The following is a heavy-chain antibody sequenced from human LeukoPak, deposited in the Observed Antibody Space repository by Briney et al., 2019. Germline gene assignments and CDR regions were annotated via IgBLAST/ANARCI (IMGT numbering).Heavy chain of an antibody. Sequence: SETLSLTCTVSGDSLSGYYWSWIRQPPGKGLEWIGHIYYGGSTTYNPSLKSRVTISVDTSKNQFSLKLSSVTAADTAVYYCARIASGNNYMDVWGKGTTVTVSS. J-gene: IGHJ6*03. D-gene: IGHD4-23*01. CDR2: IYYGGST. V-gene: IGHV4-59*01. CDR3: ARIASGNNYMDV. CDR1: GDSLSGYY.